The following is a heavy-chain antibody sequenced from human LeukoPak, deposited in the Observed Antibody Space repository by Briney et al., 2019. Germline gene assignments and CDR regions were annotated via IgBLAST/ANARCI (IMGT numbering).Heavy chain of an antibody. J-gene: IGHJ5*02. V-gene: IGHV4-39*01. CDR3: ARHGWRGDYRDNWFDP. CDR2: IYYSGST. CDR1: GGSISSSSYY. Sequence: PSETLSLTCTVSGGSISSSSYYWGWIRQPPGKGLEWIGSIYYSGSTYYNPSLKSRVTISVDTSKNQFSLKLSSVTAADTAVYYCARHGWRGDYRDNWFDPWGQGTLVTVSS. D-gene: IGHD4-11*01.